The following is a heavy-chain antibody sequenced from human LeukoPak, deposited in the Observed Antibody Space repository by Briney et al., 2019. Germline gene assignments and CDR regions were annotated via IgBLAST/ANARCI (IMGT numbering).Heavy chain of an antibody. J-gene: IGHJ4*02. CDR3: ARGDYLDY. V-gene: IGHV1-69*04. CDR2: IIPILGIA. Sequence: SVKVSCKASGGTFSSYAISWVRQAPGQGLEWMGRIIPILGIANYAQKFQGRVTITADKPTSTAYMELSSLRSEDTAVYYCARGDYLDYWGQGTLVTVSS. CDR1: GGTFSSYA.